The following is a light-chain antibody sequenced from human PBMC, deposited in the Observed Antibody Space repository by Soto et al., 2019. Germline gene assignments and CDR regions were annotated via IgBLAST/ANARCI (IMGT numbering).Light chain of an antibody. CDR3: QQGYSIPLM. J-gene: IGKJ1*01. CDR1: QNIRSH. CDR2: LAS. V-gene: IGKV1-39*01. Sequence: DIQMTQSPSSLSASVGDRVTITCRASQNIRSHLNWYQQKPGKAPKLLIYLASSLQRGVPSRFSGSGSGTDFSLTISSLQPEDFATYYCQQGYSIPLMFGQGTKVEIK.